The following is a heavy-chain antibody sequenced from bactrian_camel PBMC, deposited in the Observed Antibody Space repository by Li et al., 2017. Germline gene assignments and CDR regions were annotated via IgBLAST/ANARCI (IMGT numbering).Heavy chain of an antibody. Sequence: HVQLVESGGGSVQPGGSLRLSCAFSGISDSHPCMRWFRRAPGKEREGVSVGSTSGGSTYYADSVQGRFTISTDNTKSRIYLQMNSLKPDDTAVYYCAMKREIFGPWRHELETCTDWEFNYWGQGTQVTVS. J-gene: IGHJ4*01. V-gene: IGHV3S1*01. CDR2: GSTSGGST. CDR3: AMKREIFGPWRHELETCTDWEFNY. CDR1: GISDSHPC. D-gene: IGHD1*01.